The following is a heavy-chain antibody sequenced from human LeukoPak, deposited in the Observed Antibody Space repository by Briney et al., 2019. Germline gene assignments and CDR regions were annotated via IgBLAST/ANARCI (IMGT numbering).Heavy chain of an antibody. CDR1: GFTFDDYA. CDR3: ARELVGATTDLFDY. V-gene: IGHV3-9*01. J-gene: IGHJ4*02. Sequence: GGSLRLSCAASGFTFDDYAMHWVRQAPGKGLEWVSGISWNSGSIGYADSVKGRFTISRDNAKNSLYLQMNSLRAEDTAVYYCARELVGATTDLFDYWGQGTLVTVSS. D-gene: IGHD1-26*01. CDR2: ISWNSGSI.